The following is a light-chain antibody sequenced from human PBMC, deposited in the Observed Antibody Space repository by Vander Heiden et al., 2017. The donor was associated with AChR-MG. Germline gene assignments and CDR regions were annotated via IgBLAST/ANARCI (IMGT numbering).Light chain of an antibody. CDR3: QQYNNCPWT. V-gene: IGKV1-16*02. Sequence: DIQMTQSPSSLSASVGDRVTIICRASQGIGNYIAWFQQKPGKDPKSLIYAASSLQSGVPSKFSGGGSGTDFTLTITSLQPEDFAAYYCQQYNNCPWTFGQGTKVEIK. CDR2: AAS. CDR1: QGIGNY. J-gene: IGKJ1*01.